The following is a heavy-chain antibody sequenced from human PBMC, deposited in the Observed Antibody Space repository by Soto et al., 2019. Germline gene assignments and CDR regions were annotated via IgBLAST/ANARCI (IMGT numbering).Heavy chain of an antibody. CDR1: VGSMPSSNW. V-gene: IGHV4-4*02. CDR2: AHHSGRT. Sequence: QVQLQESGPGLVKPSGTLSLTCTVSVGSMPSSNWWNWVRQSPGKGMEWIGEAHHSGRTNYNPSLKSRVTISVDKSKNHFSLKLSSVTAADTAVYYCARSEATGLDSWGQGTLVTVSS. D-gene: IGHD1-26*01. J-gene: IGHJ4*02. CDR3: ARSEATGLDS.